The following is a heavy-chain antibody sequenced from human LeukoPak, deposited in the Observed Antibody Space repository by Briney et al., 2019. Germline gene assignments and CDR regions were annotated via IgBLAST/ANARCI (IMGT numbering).Heavy chain of an antibody. CDR1: GFRFSSYW. CDR2: IKEDGSEK. Sequence: PGGSLRLSCVVSGFRFSSYWISWVRQAPGKEPEWVANIKEDGSEKYYEDSVKGRFTISRDNAENTLYLQMNSLRAEDTAVYYCARDYTMVRGVIGYWGQGTLVTVSS. J-gene: IGHJ4*02. V-gene: IGHV3-7*01. CDR3: ARDYTMVRGVIGY. D-gene: IGHD3-10*01.